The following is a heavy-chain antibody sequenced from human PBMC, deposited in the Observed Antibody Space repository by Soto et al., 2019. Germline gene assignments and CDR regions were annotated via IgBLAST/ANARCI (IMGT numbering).Heavy chain of an antibody. D-gene: IGHD2-2*01. CDR2: IYCSGST. J-gene: IGHJ5*02. Sequence: SETLSLTCTVSGGSISSYYWSWIRQPPGKGLEWIGYIYCSGSTNYNPSLKSRVTISVDTSKNQFSLKLSSVTAADTAVYYCAREFAGCSSTSCYLHYNWFDPWGQGTLVTVSS. CDR3: AREFAGCSSTSCYLHYNWFDP. V-gene: IGHV4-59*01. CDR1: GGSISSYY.